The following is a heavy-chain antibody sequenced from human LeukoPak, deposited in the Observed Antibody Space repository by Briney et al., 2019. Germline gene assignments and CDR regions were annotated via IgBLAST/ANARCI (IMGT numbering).Heavy chain of an antibody. CDR1: GYTFTGYY. D-gene: IGHD6-13*01. J-gene: IGHJ3*02. V-gene: IGHV1-2*02. Sequence: ASVKVSCKASGYTFTGYYMHWVRQAPGQGLEWMGWINPNIGGTNYAQTFQGRVTMTRDTSISTAYMELSRLRSDDTAVYYCARPQQLVLDDAFDIWGQGTMVTVSS. CDR2: INPNIGGT. CDR3: ARPQQLVLDDAFDI.